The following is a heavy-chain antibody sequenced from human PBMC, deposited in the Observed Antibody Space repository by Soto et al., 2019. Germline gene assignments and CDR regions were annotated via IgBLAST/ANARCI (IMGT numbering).Heavy chain of an antibody. CDR1: GYSFTSYW. J-gene: IGHJ6*02. Sequence: GESLKISCKGSGYSFTSYWINWARQMPGKGLEWMGIIYPGDSDTRYSPSFQGQVTISADKSISTAYLQWSSLKASDTAMYYCARRPTVGSFGMDVWGQGTTVTVSS. V-gene: IGHV5-51*01. D-gene: IGHD3-10*01. CDR2: IYPGDSDT. CDR3: ARRPTVGSFGMDV.